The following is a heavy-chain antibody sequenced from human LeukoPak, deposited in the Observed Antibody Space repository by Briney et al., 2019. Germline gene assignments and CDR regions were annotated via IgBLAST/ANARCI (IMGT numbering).Heavy chain of an antibody. CDR1: GGSISSGGYY. CDR2: IYYSGST. CDR3: AREGVPASLDY. D-gene: IGHD2-2*01. J-gene: IGHJ4*02. Sequence: SETLPLTCTVSGGSISSGGYYWSWIRQHPGKGLEWIGYIYYSGSTYYNPSLKSRVTISVDTSKNQFSLKLSSVTAADTAVYYCAREGVPASLDYWGQGTLVTVSS. V-gene: IGHV4-31*03.